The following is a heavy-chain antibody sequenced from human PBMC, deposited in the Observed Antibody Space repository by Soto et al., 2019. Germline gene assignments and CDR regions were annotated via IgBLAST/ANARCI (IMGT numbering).Heavy chain of an antibody. CDR1: GTIFGSYT. CDR3: ARGLGGRMDD. D-gene: IGHD3-16*01. Sequence: QVQLVQSGAEVKKPGSSVRVSCKASGTIFGSYTISWVRQAPGQGLEWMGRIIPILGETNSAQKFQGRVTLXXDKSTNTAYMQLNSLRLEDTAVYYCARGLGGRMDDWGQGTTVTVSS. V-gene: IGHV1-69*08. J-gene: IGHJ6*02. CDR2: IIPILGET.